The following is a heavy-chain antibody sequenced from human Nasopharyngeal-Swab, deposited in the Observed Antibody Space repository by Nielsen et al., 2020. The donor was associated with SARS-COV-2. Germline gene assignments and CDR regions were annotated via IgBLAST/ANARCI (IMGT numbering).Heavy chain of an antibody. Sequence: GGSLRLSCQGSGYTFTSYWIGWVRQMPGKGLEWMGIIYPGDSDTRYSPSFQGQVTISADKSISTAYLQWSSLKASDTAMYYCARQTIYGGNSHDAFDIWGQGTMVTVSS. J-gene: IGHJ3*02. CDR2: IYPGDSDT. CDR1: GYTFTSYW. D-gene: IGHD4-23*01. V-gene: IGHV5-51*01. CDR3: ARQTIYGGNSHDAFDI.